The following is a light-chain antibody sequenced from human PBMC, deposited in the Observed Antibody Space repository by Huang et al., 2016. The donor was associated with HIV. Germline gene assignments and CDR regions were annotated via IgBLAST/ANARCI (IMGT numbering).Light chain of an antibody. CDR2: AAS. CDR3: LQLNGYPGA. Sequence: IQLTQSPSSLSASVGDRFTITCRASQDIGSYLAWYQQKPGKAPNLLIYAASTLESGVPARFSGSGAGTDFTRTINNLQPEDFATYYCLQLNGYPGAFGPGTNVDV. J-gene: IGKJ3*01. CDR1: QDIGSY. V-gene: IGKV1-9*01.